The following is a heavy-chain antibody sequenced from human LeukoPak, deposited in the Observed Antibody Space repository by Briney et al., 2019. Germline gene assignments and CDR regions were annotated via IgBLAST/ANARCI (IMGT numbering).Heavy chain of an antibody. V-gene: IGHV4-4*07. Sequence: SETLSLTCTVSGGSISSYYWSWIRQPAGKGLEWIGRIDTSGNTNYKPSLKSRVTMSVDTSKNQFSLKLSSVTAADTAVYYCAGTYYYGSGYFQHWGQGTLVTVSS. CDR2: IDTSGNT. CDR1: GGSISSYY. D-gene: IGHD3-10*01. J-gene: IGHJ1*01. CDR3: AGTYYYGSGYFQH.